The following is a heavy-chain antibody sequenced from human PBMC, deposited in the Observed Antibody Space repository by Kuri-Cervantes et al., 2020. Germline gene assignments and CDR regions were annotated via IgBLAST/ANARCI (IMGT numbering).Heavy chain of an antibody. CDR3: ARDRARGSGYYYFDY. CDR2: IIPIFGPP. CDR1: VGTFSNYA. Sequence: SEKVSCKASVGTFSNYAISWVRQAPGQGLEWMGGIIPIFGPPNYAQKFQDRVTITTDESTSTAYMELTSLRSEDTAVYYCARDRARGSGYYYFDYWGQGTLVTVSS. J-gene: IGHJ4*02. D-gene: IGHD3-22*01. V-gene: IGHV1-69*05.